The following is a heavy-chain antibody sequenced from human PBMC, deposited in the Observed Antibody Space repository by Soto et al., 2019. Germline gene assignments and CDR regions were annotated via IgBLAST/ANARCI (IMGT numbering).Heavy chain of an antibody. Sequence: QVQLVQSGAEVKKPGSSVKVSCKASGGTFGTYTISWVRQAPGQGLEWMGRIIPYLDITDYAQKFQGRFTIAADKSTTTAYMELNRLRSEDTAVYFCARDTTYCGQGTLVTVSS. J-gene: IGHJ4*02. D-gene: IGHD5-18*01. CDR3: ARDTTY. CDR2: IIPYLDIT. CDR1: GGTFGTYT. V-gene: IGHV1-69*02.